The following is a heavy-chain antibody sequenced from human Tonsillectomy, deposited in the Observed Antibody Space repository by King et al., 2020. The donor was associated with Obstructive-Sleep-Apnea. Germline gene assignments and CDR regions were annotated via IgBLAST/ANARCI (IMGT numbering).Heavy chain of an antibody. CDR2: IYYSGST. D-gene: IGHD3-3*01. CDR3: ARDGRFLEWPNFDY. Sequence: QLQESGPGLVKPSETLSLTCTVSGGSISSSSYYWGWIRQPPGKGLEWIGSIYYSGSTYYNPSLKSRVTISVDTSKNQFSLKLSSVTAAETAGYYCARDGRFLEWPNFDYWGQGTLVTVSS. J-gene: IGHJ4*02. V-gene: IGHV4-39*07. CDR1: GGSISSSSYY.